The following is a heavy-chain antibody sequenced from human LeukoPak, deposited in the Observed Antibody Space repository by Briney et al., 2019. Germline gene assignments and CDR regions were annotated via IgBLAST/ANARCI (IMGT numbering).Heavy chain of an antibody. CDR2: IIPIFGTA. CDR1: GGTFSSYA. J-gene: IGHJ4*02. V-gene: IGHV1-69*01. CDR3: ASRKDYDFDY. Sequence: SVSVSCKASGGTFSSYAISWVRQAPGQGREWMGGIIPIFGTANYTQKFQGSVTITEAESTSTAYMELSSLRSEDTAVYYCASRKDYDFDYWGQGTLVTVSS. D-gene: IGHD4-17*01.